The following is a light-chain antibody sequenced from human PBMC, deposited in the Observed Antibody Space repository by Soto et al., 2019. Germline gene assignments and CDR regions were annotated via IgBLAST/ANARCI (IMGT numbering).Light chain of an antibody. CDR3: CSYAGSYTLYV. CDR1: SSDVGGYNY. CDR2: DVN. Sequence: QSALAQPRSVSGSPGQPVTISCTGTSSDVGGYNYVSWYQQHPGKAPKLMIYDVNKRPSGVPDRFSGSKSGNTASLTISGLQAEDEADYYCCSYAGSYTLYVFGTGTKVTVL. J-gene: IGLJ1*01. V-gene: IGLV2-11*01.